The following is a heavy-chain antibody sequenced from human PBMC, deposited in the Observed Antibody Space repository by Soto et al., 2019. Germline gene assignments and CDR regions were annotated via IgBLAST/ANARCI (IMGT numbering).Heavy chain of an antibody. V-gene: IGHV3-33*01. CDR2: IWYDGSNK. CDR3: ARTHLDIVLMGAYYYYYYMDV. J-gene: IGHJ6*03. CDR1: GFTFSSYG. Sequence: QVQLVESGGGVVQPGRSLRLSCAASGFTFSSYGMHWGRQAPGKGLAWVAVIWYDGSNKYYADSVKGRFTISRDNSKNTLYLKMNSLRAEDTAVYYCARTHLDIVLMGAYYYYYYMDVWGKGTTVTVSS. D-gene: IGHD2-8*01.